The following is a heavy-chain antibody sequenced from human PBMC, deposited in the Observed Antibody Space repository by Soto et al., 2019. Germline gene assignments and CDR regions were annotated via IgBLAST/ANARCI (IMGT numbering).Heavy chain of an antibody. CDR1: GGTFSSYA. Sequence: ASVKVSCKASGGTFSSYAISWVRQAPGQGLEWMGGIIPIFGTANYAQKFQGRVTITADESTSTAYMELSSLRSEDTAVYYCARHYYDSSGYPWWGQGTLVTVSS. CDR2: IIPIFGTA. CDR3: ARHYYDSSGYPW. J-gene: IGHJ4*02. D-gene: IGHD3-22*01. V-gene: IGHV1-69*13.